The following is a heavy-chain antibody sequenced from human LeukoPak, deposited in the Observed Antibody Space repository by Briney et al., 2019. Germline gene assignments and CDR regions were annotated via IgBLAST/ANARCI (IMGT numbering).Heavy chain of an antibody. V-gene: IGHV3-13*01. CDR2: IGTAGDT. Sequence: GGSLRLSCAASGFTFSSYDMHWVRQATGKGLEWVSAIGTAGDTYYPGSVKGRFTISRENAKNSLYLQMNSLRAGDTAVYYCARFIRKGYYYGMDVWGQGTTVTVSS. J-gene: IGHJ6*02. CDR1: GFTFSSYD. CDR3: ARFIRKGYYYGMDV.